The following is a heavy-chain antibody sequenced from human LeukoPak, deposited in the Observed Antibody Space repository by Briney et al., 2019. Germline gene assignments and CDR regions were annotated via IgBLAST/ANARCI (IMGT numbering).Heavy chain of an antibody. Sequence: SETLPLTCTVSGGSISSYYWSWIRQPPGKGLVWIGYIYYSGSTNYNPSLKSRVTISVDTSKNQFSLKLSSVTAADTAVYYCARDRYSYGYWGQGTLVTVSS. J-gene: IGHJ4*02. D-gene: IGHD5-18*01. V-gene: IGHV4-59*12. CDR1: GGSISSYY. CDR3: ARDRYSYGY. CDR2: IYYSGST.